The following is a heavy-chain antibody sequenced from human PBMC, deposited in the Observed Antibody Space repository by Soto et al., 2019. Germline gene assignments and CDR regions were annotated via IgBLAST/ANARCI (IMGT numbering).Heavy chain of an antibody. D-gene: IGHD6-19*01. V-gene: IGHV4-34*01. CDR1: GGSFSGYY. CDR2: INHSGST. Sequence: TSETLSLTCAVYGGSFSGYYWSWIRQPPGKGLEWIGEINHSGSTNYNPSLKSRVTISVDTSKNQFSLKLSSVTAADTAVYYCARGRGSGRHTYYYYYYMDVWGNGTTVTVSS. CDR3: ARGRGSGRHTYYYYYYMDV. J-gene: IGHJ6*03.